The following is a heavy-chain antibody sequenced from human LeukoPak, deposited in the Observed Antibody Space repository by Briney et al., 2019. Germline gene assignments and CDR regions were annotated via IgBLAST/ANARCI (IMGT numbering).Heavy chain of an antibody. CDR2: IIPIFGTA. CDR3: ARSIAVKYDSSGYYYYGMDV. J-gene: IGHJ6*02. V-gene: IGHV1-69*01. D-gene: IGHD3-22*01. Sequence: SVKVSCKASGGTFSSYAISWVRQAPGQGLEWMGGIIPIFGTANYAQKFQGRVTITADESTSTAYMELSSLRSEDTAVYYRARSIAVKYDSSGYYYYGMDVWGQGTTVTVSS. CDR1: GGTFSSYA.